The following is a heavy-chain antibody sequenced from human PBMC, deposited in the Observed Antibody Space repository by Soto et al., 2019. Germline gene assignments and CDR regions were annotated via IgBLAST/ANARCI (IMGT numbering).Heavy chain of an antibody. V-gene: IGHV3-30*18. CDR3: AKALDSYGSSDYYYGMDV. Sequence: PGGSLRLSCAASGFTFSSYGMHWVRQAPGKGLERVAVISYDGSNKYYADSGKGRFTISRDNSKNTLYLQMNSLRAEDTAVYYCAKALDSYGSSDYYYGMDVWGQGTTVTVSS. D-gene: IGHD5-18*01. J-gene: IGHJ6*02. CDR2: ISYDGSNK. CDR1: GFTFSSYG.